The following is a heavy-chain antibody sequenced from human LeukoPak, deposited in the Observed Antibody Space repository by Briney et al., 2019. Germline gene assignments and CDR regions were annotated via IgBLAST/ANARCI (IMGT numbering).Heavy chain of an antibody. CDR3: ATKQWLAPPPDS. J-gene: IGHJ4*02. CDR1: GFTFSKYW. D-gene: IGHD6-19*01. CDR2: INTDGTVT. Sequence: PGGSLRLSCAASGFTFSKYWMLWVRQAPGKGLESVSRINTDGTVTTYAVSVKGRFTVSRDNADNTMFLQMNSVRDEDTAVYYCATKQWLAPPPDSWGQGTPVTVSS. V-gene: IGHV3-74*01.